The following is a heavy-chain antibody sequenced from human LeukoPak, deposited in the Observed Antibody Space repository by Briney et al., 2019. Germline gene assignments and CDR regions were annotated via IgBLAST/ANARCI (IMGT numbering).Heavy chain of an antibody. D-gene: IGHD3-16*01. CDR1: GFTVSSNY. J-gene: IGHJ6*02. Sequence: GGSLRLSCAASGFTVSSNYMSWVRQAPGKGLEWVASINHNGNVNYYVDSVRGRFTISRDNAKNSLYLQMSNLRAEDTAVYFCARGGGLDVWGQGATVTVSS. CDR2: INHNGNVN. V-gene: IGHV3-7*03. CDR3: ARGGGLDV.